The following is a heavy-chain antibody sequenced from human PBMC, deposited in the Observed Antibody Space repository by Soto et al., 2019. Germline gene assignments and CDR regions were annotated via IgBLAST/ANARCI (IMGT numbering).Heavy chain of an antibody. Sequence: SETLSLTCTVSGGSISNYFCNWIRQPAGKGLEWIGRIDNSGSTNYNPSLKSRITMSADASRNQFSLKLNSVTAADTAVYYCARGGQDFWSGPFDYWGRGALVTVSS. D-gene: IGHD3-3*01. CDR1: GGSISNYF. J-gene: IGHJ4*02. CDR3: ARGGQDFWSGPFDY. V-gene: IGHV4-4*07. CDR2: IDNSGST.